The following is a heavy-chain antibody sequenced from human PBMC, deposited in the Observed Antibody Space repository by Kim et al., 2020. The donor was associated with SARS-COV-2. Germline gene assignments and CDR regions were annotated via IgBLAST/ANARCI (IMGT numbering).Heavy chain of an antibody. Sequence: YADSVKGRFTISRDNAKNSLYLQMNSLRAEDTAVYYCAISPLVPAADSDYWGQGTLVTVSS. J-gene: IGHJ4*02. D-gene: IGHD2-2*01. V-gene: IGHV3-21*01. CDR3: AISPLVPAADSDY.